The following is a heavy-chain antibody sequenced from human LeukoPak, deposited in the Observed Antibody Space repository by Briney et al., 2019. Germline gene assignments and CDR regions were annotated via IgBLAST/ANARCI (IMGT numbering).Heavy chain of an antibody. CDR3: AELGITMIGGV. D-gene: IGHD3-10*02. CDR2: ISGSGGST. J-gene: IGHJ6*04. V-gene: IGHV3-23*01. Sequence: GGTLRLSCAASGFTFSGYGMSWVRQAPGKGLEWVSSISGSGGSTYYADSVKGRFTISRDNSKNTLYLQMNSLRAEDAAVYYCAELGITMIGGVWGKGTTVTISS. CDR1: GFTFSGYG.